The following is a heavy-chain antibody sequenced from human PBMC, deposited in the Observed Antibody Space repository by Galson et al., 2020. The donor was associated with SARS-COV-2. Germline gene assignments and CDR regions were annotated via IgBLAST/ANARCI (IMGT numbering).Heavy chain of an antibody. J-gene: IGHJ4*02. CDR2: IYSEGSST. CDR3: ARGDMGNDYFDY. D-gene: IGHD7-27*01. CDR1: GFTFSSYW. Sequence: GGSLRLSCAASGFTFSSYWMHWVRQAPGKGLVWVSRIYSEGSSTSYADSVKGRFTISGDNAKNTLYLQMNSLRDEDTAVYYCARGDMGNDYFDYWGQGTLVTVSS. V-gene: IGHV3-74*01.